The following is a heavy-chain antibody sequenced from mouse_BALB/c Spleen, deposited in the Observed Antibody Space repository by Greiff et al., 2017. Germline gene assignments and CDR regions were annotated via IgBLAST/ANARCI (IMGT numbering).Heavy chain of an antibody. J-gene: IGHJ4*01. CDR3: ARDSSEGMDY. D-gene: IGHD3-1*01. Sequence: VKVVESGPGLVAPSQSLSITCTVSGFSLTSYGVHWVRQPPGKGLEWLGVIWAGGSTNYNSALMSRLSISKDNSKSQVFLKMNSLQTDDTAMYYCARDSSEGMDYWGQGTSVTVSS. CDR1: GFSLTSYG. CDR2: IWAGGST. V-gene: IGHV2-9*02.